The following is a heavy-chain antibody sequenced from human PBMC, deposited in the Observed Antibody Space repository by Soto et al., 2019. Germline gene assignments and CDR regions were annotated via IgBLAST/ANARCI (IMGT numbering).Heavy chain of an antibody. V-gene: IGHV1-18*01. CDR3: ARDTHNGNCCDAFDI. CDR1: GYTFTSNG. D-gene: IGHD2-21*01. CDR2: ISPYNGKT. Sequence: QAQLVQAGAEVKKPWASVSISCKASGYTFTSNGFVWVLQAPGHGLEWVGWISPYNGKTEYAKNVQGRVTMTRDTSTSTAYMELLSLRSDDTAVYYCARDTHNGNCCDAFDIWGQGTMVIVSS. J-gene: IGHJ3*02.